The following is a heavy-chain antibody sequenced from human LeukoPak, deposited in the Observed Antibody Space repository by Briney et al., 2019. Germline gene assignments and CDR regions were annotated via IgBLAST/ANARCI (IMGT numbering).Heavy chain of an antibody. CDR3: ARGPSGYHNT. J-gene: IGHJ4*02. V-gene: IGHV3-74*01. CDR2: INSDGINT. CDR1: GFTFSNYW. D-gene: IGHD5-12*01. Sequence: GESLRLSCAASGFTFSNYWMHWVRQAPGKGLVWVSRINSDGINTSYADSVKGRFTISRDNSKNTLYLQMNSLRAEDTAVYYCARGPSGYHNTGGQGTLVTVSS.